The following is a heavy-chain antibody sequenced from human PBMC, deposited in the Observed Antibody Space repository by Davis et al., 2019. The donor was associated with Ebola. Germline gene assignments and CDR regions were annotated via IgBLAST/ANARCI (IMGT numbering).Heavy chain of an antibody. CDR1: VITFSSYA. V-gene: IGHV3-23*01. CDR3: ASSEDG. D-gene: IGHD6-6*01. J-gene: IGHJ4*02. Sequence: GESLKISCTDSVITFSSYAMNWVRQAPGKGLEWVSGISVSGSGTYYADSVKGRFTISRDNSKNTLSLLMNSLRAEDTAVYYCASSEDGWGQGTLVTVSS. CDR2: ISVSGSGT.